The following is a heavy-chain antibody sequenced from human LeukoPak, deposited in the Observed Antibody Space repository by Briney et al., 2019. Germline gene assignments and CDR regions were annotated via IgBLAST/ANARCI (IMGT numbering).Heavy chain of an antibody. J-gene: IGHJ5*02. CDR1: GFTFSSYA. CDR3: ARQNFGSPRWFDP. V-gene: IGHV3-23*01. CDR2: ISGSGDST. Sequence: QSWGSLRLSCAASGFTFSSYAMNWVRQAPGKGLEWVSGISGSGDSTYYADSVEGRFTISRDKSKNTLYLHMNSLRAEDTAAYFCARQNFGSPRWFDPWGQGTLVTVSS. D-gene: IGHD3-3*01.